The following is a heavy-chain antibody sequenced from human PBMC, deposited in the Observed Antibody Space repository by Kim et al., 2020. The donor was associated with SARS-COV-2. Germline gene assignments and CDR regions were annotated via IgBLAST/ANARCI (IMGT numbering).Heavy chain of an antibody. CDR1: GFNLSDHW. D-gene: IGHD3-10*01. J-gene: IGHJ5*01. CDR3: VRGERSGHYFTHFFDS. Sequence: GGSLRLSCEVSGFNLSDHWMTWVRQAPGKGLEWVASVKYDGSQEFFVGSVRGRFTISRDNAKNSLSLQMNSLRVEDTAVHYCVRGERSGHYFTHFFDSWGHGTLVTVSS. CDR2: VKYDGSQE. V-gene: IGHV3-7*03.